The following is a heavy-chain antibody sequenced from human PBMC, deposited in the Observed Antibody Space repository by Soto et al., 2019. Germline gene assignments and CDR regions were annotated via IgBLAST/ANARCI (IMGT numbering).Heavy chain of an antibody. D-gene: IGHD2-15*01. CDR1: GFTFSSYA. CDR2: ISGSGANT. Sequence: GGSLRLSGAASGFTFSSYAMSWVRQAPGKGLEWVSAISGSGANTYHVDSVKGRFTISRDNSKNTLYMQMNSLRAEDTALYYCARVGNLGYCSGGNCYPGFDFWGQGIPVTVSS. J-gene: IGHJ4*02. V-gene: IGHV3-23*01. CDR3: ARVGNLGYCSGGNCYPGFDF.